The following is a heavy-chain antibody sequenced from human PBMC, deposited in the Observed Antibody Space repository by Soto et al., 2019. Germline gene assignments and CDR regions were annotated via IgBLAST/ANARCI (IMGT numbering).Heavy chain of an antibody. CDR1: GLTFSNLA. CDR2: ISGSGGSP. V-gene: IGHV3-23*01. D-gene: IGHD5-18*01. J-gene: IGHJ4*02. Sequence: GRPMRLSNAASGLTFSNLAISWISKAKGKGLEWVSAISGSGGSPYYADSVKGRFTISRDNSQNTLYLQMNSLRAEDTAVYYCAKDRRTAMVSYYFDYWGQGTLVPVSS. CDR3: AKDRRTAMVSYYFDY.